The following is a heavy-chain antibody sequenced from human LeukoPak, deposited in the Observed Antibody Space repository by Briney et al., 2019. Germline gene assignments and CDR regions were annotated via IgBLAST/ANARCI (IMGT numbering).Heavy chain of an antibody. CDR1: GFTFSSYE. V-gene: IGHV3-7*04. D-gene: IGHD5-12*01. CDR2: IKEDGSEKK. Sequence: GGSLRLSCAASGFTFSSYEMNWVRQAPGKGLEWVASIKEDGSEKKYYEDSVKGRFTISRDNTKKSLYLQMNSLRAEDTAVYYCARGGYRYEYWGQGTLVTVSS. J-gene: IGHJ4*02. CDR3: ARGGYRYEY.